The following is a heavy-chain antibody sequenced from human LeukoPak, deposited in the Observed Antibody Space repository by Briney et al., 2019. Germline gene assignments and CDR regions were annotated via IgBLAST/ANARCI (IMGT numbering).Heavy chain of an antibody. CDR2: IYYGGST. D-gene: IGHD3-16*01. CDR3: ARAGAFMTTLN. J-gene: IGHJ4*02. Sequence: SETLSLTCTVSGGSISSSNYYWGWIRQPPGKGLEWIGSIYYGGSTYFNPSLKSRVSISVDTSKNQFSLKLRSVTAADTAVYYCARAGAFMTTLNWGQGTLVTVSS. V-gene: IGHV4-39*01. CDR1: GGSISSSNYY.